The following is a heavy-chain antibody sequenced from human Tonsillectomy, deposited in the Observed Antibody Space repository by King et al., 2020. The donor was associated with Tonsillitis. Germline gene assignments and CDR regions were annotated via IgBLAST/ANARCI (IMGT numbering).Heavy chain of an antibody. J-gene: IGHJ5*02. CDR3: AGDAGGYCSGTSCLSWFDH. CDR2: ISHDGSNK. D-gene: IGHD2-2*03. CDR1: RFTFTTYT. Sequence: VQLVESWGGVVQPGRSLRLSCAASRFTFTTYTLHWVRQAPGKGLEWVAVISHDGSNKYYADSVQGRFTISRDNSNNTLYLQMNSLRAKDTAVYYCAGDAGGYCSGTSCLSWFDHWGQGTLVTVSS. V-gene: IGHV3-30*04.